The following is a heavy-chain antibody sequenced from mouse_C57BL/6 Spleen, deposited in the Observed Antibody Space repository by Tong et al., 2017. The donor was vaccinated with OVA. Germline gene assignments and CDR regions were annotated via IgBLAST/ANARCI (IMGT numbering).Heavy chain of an antibody. Sequence: EVQLQESGAELVKPGASVKLSCTASGFNIKDYYMHWVKQRTEQGLEWIGWIDPENGDTEYASKFQGKATITADTSSNTAYLQLSSLTSEDTAVYYCTTSPRQLRLHAYWGQGTLVTVSA. CDR1: GFNIKDYY. D-gene: IGHD3-2*02. J-gene: IGHJ3*01. CDR3: TTSPRQLRLHAY. CDR2: IDPENGDT. V-gene: IGHV14-4*01.